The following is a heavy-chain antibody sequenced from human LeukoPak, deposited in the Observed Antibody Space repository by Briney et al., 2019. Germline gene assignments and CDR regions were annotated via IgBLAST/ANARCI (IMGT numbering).Heavy chain of an antibody. V-gene: IGHV3-15*01. CDR1: GFTFSNAW. Sequence: GGSLRLSCAASGFTFSNAWMSWVRQAPGEGLEWVGRIKSKTDGGTTDYAAPVKGRFTISRDDSKNTLYLQMNSLKTEDTAVYYCTTDVPDITMVRGVPWGDAFDIWGQGTMVTVSS. J-gene: IGHJ3*02. CDR3: TTDVPDITMVRGVPWGDAFDI. CDR2: IKSKTDGGTT. D-gene: IGHD3-10*01.